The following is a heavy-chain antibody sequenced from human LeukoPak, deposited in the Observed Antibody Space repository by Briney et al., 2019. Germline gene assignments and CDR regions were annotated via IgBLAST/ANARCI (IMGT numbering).Heavy chain of an antibody. V-gene: IGHV3-33*08. J-gene: IGHJ5*02. CDR3: ARATVTRWFDP. Sequence: GGSLRLSCAASGFTFSTYGMHWVRQAPGKGLEWVAVIWYDGTNKYYADSVKGRFTISRDNSKNTLYLQMNSLRAEGTAVYYCARATVTRWFDPWGQGTLVTVSS. D-gene: IGHD4-17*01. CDR2: IWYDGTNK. CDR1: GFTFSTYG.